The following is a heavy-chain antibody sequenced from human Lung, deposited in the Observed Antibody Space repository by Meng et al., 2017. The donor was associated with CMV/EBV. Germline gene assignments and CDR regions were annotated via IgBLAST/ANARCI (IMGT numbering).Heavy chain of an antibody. D-gene: IGHD6-13*01. CDR3: AIDGGGYCSS. Sequence: GGSLRLSXAASGVTFNYYYIHWVRQAPGKGLEWVGRIRDKANSYMTEYAASVKGKFAISRDDSKNSVYLQMNSLQGEDTAVYFCAIDGGGYCSSWGQGTLVTVSS. V-gene: IGHV3-72*01. J-gene: IGHJ4*02. CDR2: IRDKANSYMT. CDR1: GVTFNYYY.